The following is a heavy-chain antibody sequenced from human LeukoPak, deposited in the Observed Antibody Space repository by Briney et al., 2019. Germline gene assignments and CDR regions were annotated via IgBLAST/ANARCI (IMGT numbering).Heavy chain of an antibody. CDR2: ITGSGDTI. J-gene: IGHJ4*02. CDR1: GFTFSSYE. D-gene: IGHD3-10*01. CDR3: AKSFWWFGEFSPFDY. Sequence: GGSLRLSCAASGFTFSSYEMNWVRQAPGKGLEWISYITGSGDTIYYADSVKGRFTISRDNAKNSLYLQMNSLRADDTAVYYCAKSFWWFGEFSPFDYWGQGTLVTVSS. V-gene: IGHV3-48*03.